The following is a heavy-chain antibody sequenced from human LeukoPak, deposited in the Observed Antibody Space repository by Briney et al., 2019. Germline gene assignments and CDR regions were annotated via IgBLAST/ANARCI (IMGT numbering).Heavy chain of an antibody. CDR3: ARGGDVWRVVTAVDY. CDR1: GYTFTSYY. Sequence: ASVKVSCKASGYTFTSYYMHWVRQAPGQGLERMGIINPSGGSTSYAQKFQGRVTMTRDTSTSTVYMELSSLRSEDTAVYYCARGGDVWRVVTAVDYWGQGTLVTVSS. J-gene: IGHJ4*02. D-gene: IGHD2-21*02. CDR2: INPSGGST. V-gene: IGHV1-46*01.